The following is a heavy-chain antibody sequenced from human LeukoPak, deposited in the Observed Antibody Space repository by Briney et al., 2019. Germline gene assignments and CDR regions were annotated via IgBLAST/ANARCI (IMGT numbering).Heavy chain of an antibody. J-gene: IGHJ4*02. V-gene: IGHV4-34*01. CDR1: GGGSFTDYS. CDR2: VTHAAIL. Sequence: PSETLSLTCAVSGGGSFTDYSWNWIRQSPGKGLEWVGEVTHAAILNYNPSLKGRIAISVDTSKNQVSLKLDSMTAADTAMYYCARGRGEAAGLDHWGQGTLATVSS. CDR3: ARGRGEAAGLDH. D-gene: IGHD6-13*01.